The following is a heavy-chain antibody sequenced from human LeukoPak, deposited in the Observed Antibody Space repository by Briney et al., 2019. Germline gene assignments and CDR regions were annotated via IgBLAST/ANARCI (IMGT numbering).Heavy chain of an antibody. J-gene: IGHJ4*02. CDR2: INPNSGGT. Sequence: ASVKVSCKASGYTFTGYYMHWVRQAPGQGLEWMGWINPNSGGTNYAQKLQGRVTMTRDTPISTAYMELSRLRSDDTAVYYCARGSSSWYGGGDYWGQGTLVTVSS. D-gene: IGHD6-13*01. V-gene: IGHV1-2*02. CDR3: ARGSSSWYGGGDY. CDR1: GYTFTGYY.